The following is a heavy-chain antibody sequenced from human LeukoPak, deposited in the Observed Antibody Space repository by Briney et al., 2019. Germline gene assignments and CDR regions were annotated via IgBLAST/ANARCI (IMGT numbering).Heavy chain of an antibody. J-gene: IGHJ4*02. Sequence: GGSLTLSCAASGFTFSSYWMSWVRQAPGEGLEWVANIKQDGSDKYYVDSVKGRFTISRDNAKNSLYLQMNSLRAEDTAVYYCARDRQDYYDSSGYPLDYWGQGTLVTVSS. D-gene: IGHD3-22*01. CDR3: ARDRQDYYDSSGYPLDY. V-gene: IGHV3-7*01. CDR2: IKQDGSDK. CDR1: GFTFSSYW.